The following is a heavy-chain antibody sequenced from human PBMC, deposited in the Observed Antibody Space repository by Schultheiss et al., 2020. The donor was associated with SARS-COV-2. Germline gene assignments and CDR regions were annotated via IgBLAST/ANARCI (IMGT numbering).Heavy chain of an antibody. D-gene: IGHD2-2*02. V-gene: IGHV3-21*01. CDR1: GFTFSSYS. Sequence: GESLKISCAASGFTFSSYSMNWVRQAPGKGLEWVSSISSGSSYIYYADSVKGRFTISRDNAKNSLYLQMNSLRAEDTAVYYCASPDCSSTSCYILYWGQGTLVTVSS. J-gene: IGHJ4*02. CDR2: ISSGSSYI. CDR3: ASPDCSSTSCYILY.